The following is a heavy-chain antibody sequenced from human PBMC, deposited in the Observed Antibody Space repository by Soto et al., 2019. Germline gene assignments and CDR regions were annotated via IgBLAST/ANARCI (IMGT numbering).Heavy chain of an antibody. CDR3: ARGITMVRGVIFSPYFDY. V-gene: IGHV4-31*03. Sequence: SETLSLTCTFSGCSISSGGYYLSWIRQHPGKGLEWIGYIYYSGSTYYNPSLKSRVTISVDTSKNQFSLKLSSVTAADTAVYYCARGITMVRGVIFSPYFDYWGQETLVTVS. J-gene: IGHJ4*02. D-gene: IGHD3-10*01. CDR2: IYYSGST. CDR1: GCSISSGGYY.